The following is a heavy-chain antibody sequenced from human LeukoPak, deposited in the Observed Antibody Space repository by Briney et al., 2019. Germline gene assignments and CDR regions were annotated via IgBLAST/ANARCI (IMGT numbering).Heavy chain of an antibody. V-gene: IGHV3-7*01. D-gene: IGHD2/OR15-2a*01. Sequence: PGGSLRLSCEASGFTFNSYWMTWVRQAPGKGLEWVANIKQDGSERYHAASVRARFTISRDNAKNSLFLQMNSLRAEDTAVYYCVKNWDYWGQGTLVTVSS. J-gene: IGHJ4*02. CDR1: GFTFNSYW. CDR2: IKQDGSER. CDR3: VKNWDY.